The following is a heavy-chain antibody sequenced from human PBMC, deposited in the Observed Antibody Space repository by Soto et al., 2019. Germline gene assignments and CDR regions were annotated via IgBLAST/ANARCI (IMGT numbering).Heavy chain of an antibody. Sequence: QVQLQESGPGLVKPSQTLSLTCTVSGGSISSGDYYWSWIRQPPGKGLEWIGYIYYSGSTYYNPSLKSRVTISVDTSKNQFSLKLSSVTAADTAVYYCARGWNYYGSGSYYNGRWFDYWGQGTLVTVSS. D-gene: IGHD3-10*01. CDR2: IYYSGST. CDR1: GGSISSGDYY. CDR3: ARGWNYYGSGSYYNGRWFDY. J-gene: IGHJ4*02. V-gene: IGHV4-30-4*01.